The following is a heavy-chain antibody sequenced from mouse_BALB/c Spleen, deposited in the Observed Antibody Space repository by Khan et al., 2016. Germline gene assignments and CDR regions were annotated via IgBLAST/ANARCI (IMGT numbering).Heavy chain of an antibody. CDR1: GFTFTDYS. CDR3: ARRVRWYFDV. D-gene: IGHD2-14*01. J-gene: IGHJ1*01. CDR2: IKTETGEP. V-gene: IGHV9-2-1*01. Sequence: QIQLVQSGPELKKPGETVKISRKASGFTFTDYSLHWVKQAPGKGLKWMGWIKTETGEPTYADDFKGRFAFSLETSASTAYLQINNLKSEDTATYFCARRVRWYFDVWGAGTTVTVSS.